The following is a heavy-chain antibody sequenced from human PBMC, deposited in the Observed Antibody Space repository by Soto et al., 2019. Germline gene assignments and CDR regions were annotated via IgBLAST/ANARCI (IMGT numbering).Heavy chain of an antibody. J-gene: IGHJ4*02. CDR3: AKALYGGFTY. CDR1: GFTFSVYA. CDR2: ISGSGDST. V-gene: IGHV3-23*01. Sequence: EVRLLESGGGLVQPGGSLRLSCAAAGFTFSVYAMSWVRQAPGKGLEWVSGISGSGDSTHYAASVRGRFTVSRDNSQSMLYLQTNSLRAEDTAINYCAKALYGGFTYWGQGTLVTVSS. D-gene: IGHD3-10*01.